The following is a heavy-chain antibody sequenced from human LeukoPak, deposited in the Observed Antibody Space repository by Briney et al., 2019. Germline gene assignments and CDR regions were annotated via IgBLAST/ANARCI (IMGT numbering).Heavy chain of an antibody. CDR1: GYTLTSYD. J-gene: IGHJ4*02. CDR2: MNPNSGRT. Sequence: ASVKVSCKASGYTLTSYDINWVRQATGQGLEWMGWMNPNSGRTGYAQNFQGRITITRNTSISTAYMELSSLRSEVTAVYYCTRETSSRYFDYWGQGTLVTVSS. V-gene: IGHV1-8*01. CDR3: TRETSSRYFDY.